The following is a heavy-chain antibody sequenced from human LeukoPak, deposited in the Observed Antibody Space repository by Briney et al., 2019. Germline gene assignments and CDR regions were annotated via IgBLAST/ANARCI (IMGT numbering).Heavy chain of an antibody. CDR2: PNRSGGIT. J-gene: IGHJ4*02. CDR3: ARDPSGSATRRLDY. CDR1: GYTFTTYY. Sequence: ASVKVSCKASGYTFTTYYMHWVRQAPGQGLEWMGRPNRSGGITSYAQKFQGRVTMTRDTSTSTVYMELSSLRSEDTAVYYCARDPSGSATRRLDYWGQGTLVTVSS. D-gene: IGHD6-25*01. V-gene: IGHV1-46*01.